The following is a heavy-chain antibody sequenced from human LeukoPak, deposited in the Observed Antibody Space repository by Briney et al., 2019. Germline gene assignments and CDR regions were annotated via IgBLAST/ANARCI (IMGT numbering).Heavy chain of an antibody. J-gene: IGHJ3*02. V-gene: IGHV3-53*01. D-gene: IGHD2-2*01. Sequence: GGSLRLSCAASGFTVSSNYMSWVRQAPGKGLEWVSVIYSGGSTYYADSVKGRFTISRDNSKNTLYLQMNSLRAEDTAVYYCARERCSSTSCYEFPRPYDAFDIWGQGTMVTVSS. CDR3: ARERCSSTSCYEFPRPYDAFDI. CDR1: GFTVSSNY. CDR2: IYSGGST.